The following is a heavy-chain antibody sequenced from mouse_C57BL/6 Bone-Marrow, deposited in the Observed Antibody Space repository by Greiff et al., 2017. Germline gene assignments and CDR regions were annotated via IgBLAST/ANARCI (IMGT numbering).Heavy chain of an antibody. Sequence: QVQLQQPGAELVRPGTSVKLSCKASGYTFTSYWMHWVKQRPGQGLEWIGVIDPSDSYTNYNQKFKGKATLTVDTSSSTAYMQLSSLTSEDSAVYYCARSGPYYDGSSYSYYFDYWGQGTTLTVSS. J-gene: IGHJ2*01. D-gene: IGHD1-1*01. CDR3: ARSGPYYDGSSYSYYFDY. CDR1: GYTFTSYW. CDR2: IDPSDSYT. V-gene: IGHV1-59*01.